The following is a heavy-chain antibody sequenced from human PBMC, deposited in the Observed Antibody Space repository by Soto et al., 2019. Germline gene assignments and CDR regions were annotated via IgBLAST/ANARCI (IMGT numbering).Heavy chain of an antibody. CDR2: IYHSGTT. Sequence: SETLSLTCAVSSGSISSSNWWSWVRQPPGKGLEWIGEIYHSGTTNYNPHHKSRVTISVDKSKNQFSLKLSSVTAADTAVYYCASLIAVANYWGQGTLVTVSS. J-gene: IGHJ4*02. D-gene: IGHD6-19*01. CDR3: ASLIAVANY. CDR1: SGSISSSNW. V-gene: IGHV4-4*02.